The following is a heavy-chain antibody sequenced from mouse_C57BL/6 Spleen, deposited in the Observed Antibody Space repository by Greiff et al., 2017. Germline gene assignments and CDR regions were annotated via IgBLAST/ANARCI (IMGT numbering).Heavy chain of an antibody. D-gene: IGHD1-1*01. CDR3: ARTDYVSSLGYAY. V-gene: IGHV1-61*01. CDR2: IYPSDSET. Sequence: VQLQQPGAELVRPGSSVKLSCKASGYTFTSSWMDWVKRRPGQGLEWIGNIYPSDSETHYNQKFKDKATLTVDKSSSTAYMQLSSLTSEVSAVYYCARTDYVSSLGYAYWGRGTLVTVSA. J-gene: IGHJ3*01. CDR1: GYTFTSSW.